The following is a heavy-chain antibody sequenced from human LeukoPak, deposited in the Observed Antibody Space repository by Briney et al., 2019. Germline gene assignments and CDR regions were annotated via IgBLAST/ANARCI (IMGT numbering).Heavy chain of an antibody. V-gene: IGHV3-30-3*01. D-gene: IGHD1-1*01. CDR1: GFTFSSNA. J-gene: IGHJ4*02. Sequence: GGSLRLSCAASGFTFSSNAIHWVRQAPGKGLEWVAEISYDGGNTYYADSVKGRFTISRDNSKNTLYLQMNSLRAEDTAVYYCAKEGTGIHFDYWGQGTLVTVPS. CDR3: AKEGTGIHFDY. CDR2: ISYDGGNT.